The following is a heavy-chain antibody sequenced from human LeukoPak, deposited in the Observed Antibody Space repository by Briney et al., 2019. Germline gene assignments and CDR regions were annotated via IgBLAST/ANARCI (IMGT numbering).Heavy chain of an antibody. CDR3: ARDARYSFQV. J-gene: IGHJ1*01. CDR2: ITGGAENT. CDR1: GFTFSGHA. D-gene: IGHD4-11*01. Sequence: GGSLRLSCAASGFTFSGHAMSWVRQAPGKGLNWLSTITGGAENTYYAGSVKGRFTISRDNAKNKVYLQINSLRAEDTAVYYCARDARYSFQVWGQGTLVTVSS. V-gene: IGHV3-23*01.